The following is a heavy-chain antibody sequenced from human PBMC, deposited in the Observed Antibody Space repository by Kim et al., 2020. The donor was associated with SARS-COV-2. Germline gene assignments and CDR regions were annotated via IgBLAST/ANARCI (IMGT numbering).Heavy chain of an antibody. CDR1: GGSISSSSYY. V-gene: IGHV4-39*01. CDR2: IYYSGST. D-gene: IGHD3-22*01. CDR3: ARGLTMIVVVIPGGWFDP. Sequence: SETLSLTCTVSGGSISSSSYYWGWIRQPPGKGLEWIGSIYYSGSTYYNPSLTSRVTISVDTSKNQFSLKLSSVTAADTAVYYCARGLTMIVVVIPGGWFDPWGQGTLVTVSS. J-gene: IGHJ5*02.